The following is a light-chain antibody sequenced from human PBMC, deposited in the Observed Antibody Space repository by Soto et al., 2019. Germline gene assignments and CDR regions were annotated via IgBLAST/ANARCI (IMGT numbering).Light chain of an antibody. Sequence: QSVLTQPPSVSGAPGQRVTISCTGSSSNIGAGYAVHWYQQLPGTSPKLLIYASRDRPSGVPDRFSGSKSGSSASLAITGLQAEDEADYYCQSYDSSLSGFYVFGTGTKVT. CDR1: SSNIGAGYA. V-gene: IGLV1-40*01. J-gene: IGLJ1*01. CDR3: QSYDSSLSGFYV. CDR2: ASR.